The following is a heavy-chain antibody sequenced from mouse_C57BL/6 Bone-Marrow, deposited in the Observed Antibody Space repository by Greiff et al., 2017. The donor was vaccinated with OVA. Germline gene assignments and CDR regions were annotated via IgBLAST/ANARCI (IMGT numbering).Heavy chain of an antibody. J-gene: IGHJ2*01. D-gene: IGHD1-1*01. CDR2: IYPGSGST. Sequence: QVQLQQPGAELVKPGASVKMSCKASGYTFTSYWITWVKQRPGQGLEWIGDIYPGSGSTNYNEKFKSKATLTVDTSSSTAYMQLSSLTSEDSAVYYCARGHYYGSSYPYYFDYWGQGTTLTVSS. V-gene: IGHV1-55*01. CDR1: GYTFTSYW. CDR3: ARGHYYGSSYPYYFDY.